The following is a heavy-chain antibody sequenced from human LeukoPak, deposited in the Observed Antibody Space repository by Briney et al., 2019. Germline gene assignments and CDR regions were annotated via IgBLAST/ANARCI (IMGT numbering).Heavy chain of an antibody. CDR1: GGSITSTPYY. CDR2: IDYSGTT. CDR3: ARWGAMFGVSQGAYDI. V-gene: IGHV4-39*01. J-gene: IGHJ3*02. D-gene: IGHD3-3*01. Sequence: PSETLSLTCTVSGGSITSTPYYWGWIRQSPGKGPEWIGSIDYSGTTFYNPSLKSRVTISVDTSKNQLSLKVNSVTAADTAVYYCARWGAMFGVSQGAYDIWGQGTMVTVSS.